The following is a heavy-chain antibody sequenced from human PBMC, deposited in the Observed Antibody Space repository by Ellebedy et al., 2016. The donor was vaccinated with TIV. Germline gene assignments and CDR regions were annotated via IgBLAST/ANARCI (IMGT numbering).Heavy chain of an antibody. CDR1: GYTFTSYY. CDR2: INPGGGST. D-gene: IGHD6-6*01. J-gene: IGHJ6*03. CDR3: ARRRQQLVGNYYYYYMDV. V-gene: IGHV1-46*03. Sequence: ASVKVSCXASGYTFTSYYMHWVRQAPGQGLEWMGIINPGGGSTSYAQKFQGRVTMTRDTSTSTVYMELSSLRSEDTAVYYCARRRQQLVGNYYYYYMDVWGKGTTVTVSS.